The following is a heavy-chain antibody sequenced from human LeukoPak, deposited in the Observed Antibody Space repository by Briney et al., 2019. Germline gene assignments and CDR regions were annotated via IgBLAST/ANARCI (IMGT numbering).Heavy chain of an antibody. D-gene: IGHD3-22*01. CDR3: ARRYYDSSGYYQGYFDY. CDR2: IKQDGSEK. J-gene: IGHJ4*02. V-gene: IGHV3-7*01. Sequence: GGSLRLSCAASGFTVSSNYMSWVRQAPGKGLEWVANIKQDGSEKYYVGSVKGRFTISRDNAKNSLYLQMNSLRAEDTAVYYCARRYYDSSGYYQGYFDYWGQGTLVTVSS. CDR1: GFTVSSNY.